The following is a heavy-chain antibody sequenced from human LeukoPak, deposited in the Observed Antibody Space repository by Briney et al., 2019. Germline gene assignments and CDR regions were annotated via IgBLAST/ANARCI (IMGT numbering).Heavy chain of an antibody. J-gene: IGHJ4*02. D-gene: IGHD3-10*01. CDR1: GFTFSDYY. CDR2: ISYDGSNK. V-gene: IGHV3-30*18. Sequence: PGGSLRLSCAASGFTFSDYYMSWIRQAPGKGLEWVAVISYDGSNKYYADSVKGRFTISRDNSKNTLYLQMNSLRAEDTAVYYCAKDSVWGQGTLVTVSS. CDR3: AKDSV.